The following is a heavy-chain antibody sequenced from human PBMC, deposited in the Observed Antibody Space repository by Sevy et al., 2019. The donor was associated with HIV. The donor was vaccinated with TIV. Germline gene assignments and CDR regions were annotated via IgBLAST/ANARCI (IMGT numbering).Heavy chain of an antibody. D-gene: IGHD3-16*01. CDR3: AGGDTPMITDLDY. CDR2: ITSDGAT. J-gene: IGHJ4*02. V-gene: IGHV3-23*01. CDR1: GLSFTTNG. Sequence: GGSLRLSCAASGLSFTTNGMSWVRQAPGKGLEWVAGITSDGATYYADSVKGRLTVSRDNSKNTLYLQLNSLRADDTAVFYCAGGDTPMITDLDYWGQGTLVTVSS.